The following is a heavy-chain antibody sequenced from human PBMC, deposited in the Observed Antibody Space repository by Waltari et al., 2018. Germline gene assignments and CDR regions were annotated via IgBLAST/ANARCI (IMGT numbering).Heavy chain of an antibody. Sequence: QVQLVQSGAEVKKPGASVKVSCKASGYTFTSYAMHWVRQAPGQRLEWMGWIIPIFGTANYAQKFQGRVTITADESTSTAYMELSSLRSEDTAVYYCAREGGPGIPYYFDYWGQGTLVTVSS. J-gene: IGHJ4*02. CDR2: IIPIFGTA. V-gene: IGHV1-69*13. CDR1: GYTFTSYA. D-gene: IGHD1-26*01. CDR3: AREGGPGIPYYFDY.